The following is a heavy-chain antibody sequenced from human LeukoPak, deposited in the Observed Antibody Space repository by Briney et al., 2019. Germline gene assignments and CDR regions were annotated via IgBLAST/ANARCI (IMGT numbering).Heavy chain of an antibody. D-gene: IGHD3-10*01. J-gene: IGHJ6*02. Sequence: GGSLRLSCAASGFTVSSNYMSWVRQAPGKGLEWVSVIYSGGSTYYADSVKGRFTISRDNSKNTLYLQMNSLRAGDTAVYYCAKVSGRIQIWPQPFGDGMDVWGQGTTVTVSS. V-gene: IGHV3-53*01. CDR1: GFTVSSNY. CDR2: IYSGGST. CDR3: AKVSGRIQIWPQPFGDGMDV.